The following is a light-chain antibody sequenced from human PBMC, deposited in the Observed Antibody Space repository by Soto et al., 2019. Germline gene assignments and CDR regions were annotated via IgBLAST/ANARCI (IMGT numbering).Light chain of an antibody. CDR3: QQYNNWPPIT. J-gene: IGKJ5*01. CDR1: QSVRSN. V-gene: IGKV3-15*01. CDR2: GAS. Sequence: ELVTTQSPASLSASAGERATLSCRASQSVRSNLAWYQQKPGQSPRLLIYGASTRATGIPARFSGSGSGTEFTLTISSLQSEDFAVYYCQQYNNWPPITFGQGTRLEIK.